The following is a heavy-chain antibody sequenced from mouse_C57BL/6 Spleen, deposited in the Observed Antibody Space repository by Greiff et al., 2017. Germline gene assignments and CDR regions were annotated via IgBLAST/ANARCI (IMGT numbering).Heavy chain of an antibody. CDR2: IRLKSDNYAT. D-gene: IGHD1-1*01. J-gene: IGHJ2*01. V-gene: IGHV6-3*01. CDR1: GFTFSNYW. Sequence: EVQVVESGGGLVQPGGSMKLSCVASGFTFSNYWMNWVRQSPEKGLEWVAKIRLKSDNYATNYAESVKGRFTISKDDSKRCVYLRMNNSGAAAIYIYSSTDYGGYLDYWGKGTTLTVSS. CDR3: TDYGGYLDY.